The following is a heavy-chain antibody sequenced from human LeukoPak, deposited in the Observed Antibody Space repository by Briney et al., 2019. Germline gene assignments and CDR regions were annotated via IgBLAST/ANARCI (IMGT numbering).Heavy chain of an antibody. CDR1: GFTFSSYS. J-gene: IGHJ3*01. Sequence: PGGSLRLSCAASGFTFSSYSMNWVRQAPGKGLEWVANIKEDGSEKYYVDSVKGRFTISRDNAKNSVNLQMNSLRAEDTAVYYCARKGTSTWRGSFWAFDFWGQGTMVTVSS. CDR2: IKEDGSEK. D-gene: IGHD3-3*01. CDR3: ARKGTSTWRGSFWAFDF. V-gene: IGHV3-7*01.